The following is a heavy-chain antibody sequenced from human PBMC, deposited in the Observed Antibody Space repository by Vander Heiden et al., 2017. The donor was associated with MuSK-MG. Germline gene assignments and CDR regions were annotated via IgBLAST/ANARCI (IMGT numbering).Heavy chain of an antibody. J-gene: IGHJ4*02. CDR3: AVVPARVYGDDAMDY. D-gene: IGHD4-17*01. Sequence: EVQLVESGGGLVKPGGSLRLSCAASGFTFSSYSMNWVRQAPGKGLEWVSSISSSSSYIYYADPGKGRFTISRDNAKNSRYMQMNSMRAEETAVYYCAVVPARVYGDDAMDYWGQGTLVTVSS. CDR1: GFTFSSYS. CDR2: ISSSSSYI. V-gene: IGHV3-21*01.